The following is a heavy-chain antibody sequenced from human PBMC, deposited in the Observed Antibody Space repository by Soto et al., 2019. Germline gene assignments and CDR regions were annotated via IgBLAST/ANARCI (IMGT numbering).Heavy chain of an antibody. J-gene: IGHJ4*02. V-gene: IGHV3-23*01. Sequence: GGSLRLSCAASGFTFSSYAMNWVRQAPGKGLEWVSGIRGSGGSTFYADSVKGRFTISRDNAKNSVYLQMNSLRAEDTAVYYCARHADNFHPYDSSGQGTLDTVSS. D-gene: IGHD2-2*01. CDR3: ARHADNFHPYDS. CDR2: IRGSGGST. CDR1: GFTFSSYA.